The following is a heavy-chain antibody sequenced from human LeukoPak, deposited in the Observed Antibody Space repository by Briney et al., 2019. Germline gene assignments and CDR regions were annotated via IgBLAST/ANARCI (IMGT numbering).Heavy chain of an antibody. D-gene: IGHD1-26*01. J-gene: IGHJ3*02. CDR2: IYYSGST. CDR1: GGSISSYY. CDR3: ARVWGDNSGSYFNDAFDI. V-gene: IGHV4-59*01. Sequence: SETLSLTCTVSGGSISSYYWSWIRQPPGKGLEWIGYIYYSGSTNYNPSLKSRVTISVDTSKNQFSLKLSSATAADTAVYYCARVWGDNSGSYFNDAFDIWGQGTMVTVSS.